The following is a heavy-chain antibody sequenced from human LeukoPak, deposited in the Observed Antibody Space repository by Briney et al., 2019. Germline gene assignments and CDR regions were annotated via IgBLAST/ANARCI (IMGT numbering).Heavy chain of an antibody. J-gene: IGHJ5*02. Sequence: ASVKVSCKASGGTFSSYAISWVRQAPGQGLEWMRRIIPILGIANYAQKFQGRVTITADKSTSTAYMELSSLRSEDTAVYYCARVAHYYGSGIDWFDPWGQGTLVTVSS. D-gene: IGHD3-10*01. CDR1: GGTFSSYA. CDR2: IIPILGIA. V-gene: IGHV1-69*04. CDR3: ARVAHYYGSGIDWFDP.